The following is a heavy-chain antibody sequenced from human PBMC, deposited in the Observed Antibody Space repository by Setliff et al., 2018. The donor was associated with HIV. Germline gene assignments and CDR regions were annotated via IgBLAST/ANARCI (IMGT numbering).Heavy chain of an antibody. D-gene: IGHD1-26*01. J-gene: IGHJ4*02. CDR3: VRDQLRWPERWDFDF. CDR1: GFVFTDHS. V-gene: IGHV3-48*01. Sequence: PGGSLRLSCAASGFVFTDHSLHWVRQAPGEGLEWISYISATGTTVSYADSVRGRFIISRDSVRNEVYLQMKRLRVDDTALYYCVRDQLRWPERWDFDFWGQGTLVTVSS. CDR2: ISATGTTV.